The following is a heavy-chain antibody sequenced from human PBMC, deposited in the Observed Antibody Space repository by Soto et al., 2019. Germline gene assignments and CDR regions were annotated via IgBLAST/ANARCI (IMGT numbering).Heavy chain of an antibody. CDR3: ARGWNDFDC. CDR2: ISSSSGTV. Sequence: EVQLVESGGGLVQPGGSLRLSCAASGFTFSSYSMHWVRQAPGKGLEWISYISSSSGTVYYADSVKGRFTISRDNAKNSLFLQMYSLGAEDTAVYYCARGWNDFDCWGQGTLVTVSS. J-gene: IGHJ4*02. CDR1: GFTFSSYS. D-gene: IGHD1-1*01. V-gene: IGHV3-48*01.